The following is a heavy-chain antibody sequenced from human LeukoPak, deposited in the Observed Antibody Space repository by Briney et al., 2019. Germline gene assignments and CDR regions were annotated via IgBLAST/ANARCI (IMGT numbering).Heavy chain of an antibody. D-gene: IGHD3-9*01. CDR2: IFSSGGNT. Sequence: GGSLRLSCAGSGFTFSNYAMSWVRQAPGKGLEWVSSIFSSGGNTFYADSVKGRFTISRDNSKNTLYLQMNSLRTEDTAVYYCAKAEGYDILTGLDYWGQGTLVTVSS. J-gene: IGHJ4*02. V-gene: IGHV3-23*01. CDR3: AKAEGYDILTGLDY. CDR1: GFTFSNYA.